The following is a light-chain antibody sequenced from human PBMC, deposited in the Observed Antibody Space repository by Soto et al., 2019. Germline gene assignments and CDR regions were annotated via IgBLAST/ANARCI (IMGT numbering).Light chain of an antibody. CDR1: RGISSW. J-gene: IGKJ5*01. CDR2: AAS. Sequence: DIQMTQSPSSVSASVGDRVTITCRASRGISSWLAWYQQKPGKAPKLLIYAASRLQSGVPSRFGGSGSGTDFTLTISSLQPEDFATYYCQQANSFPITFGQGTRLEIK. CDR3: QQANSFPIT. V-gene: IGKV1D-12*01.